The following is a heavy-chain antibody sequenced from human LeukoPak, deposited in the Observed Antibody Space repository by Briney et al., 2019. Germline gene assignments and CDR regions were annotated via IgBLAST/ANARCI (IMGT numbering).Heavy chain of an antibody. V-gene: IGHV4-34*01. CDR3: ARGFMVRGVITFDY. J-gene: IGHJ4*02. CDR2: INHSGST. Sequence: SETLSLPCAVYGGSFSGYYWSWIRQPPGKGLEWIGEINHSGSTNYNPSLKSRVTISVDTSKNQFSLKLSSVTAADTAVYYCARGFMVRGVITFDYWGQGTLVTVSS. CDR1: GGSFSGYY. D-gene: IGHD3-10*01.